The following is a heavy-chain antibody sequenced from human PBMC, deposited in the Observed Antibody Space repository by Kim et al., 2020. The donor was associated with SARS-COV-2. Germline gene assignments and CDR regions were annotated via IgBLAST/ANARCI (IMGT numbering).Heavy chain of an antibody. V-gene: IGHV4-39*01. Sequence: ETLSLTCTVSGGSISSSSYYWGWIRQPPGKGLEWIGSIYYSGSTYYNPSLKSRVTISVDTSKNQFSLKLSSVTAADTAVYYCATILTDPDYWGQGTLVTVSS. CDR3: ATILTDPDY. CDR1: GGSISSSSYY. CDR2: IYYSGST. J-gene: IGHJ4*02.